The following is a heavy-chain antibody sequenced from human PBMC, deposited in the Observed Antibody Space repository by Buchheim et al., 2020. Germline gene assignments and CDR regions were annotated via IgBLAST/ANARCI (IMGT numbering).Heavy chain of an antibody. V-gene: IGHV3-7*01. CDR1: GFTFSNYW. Sequence: EVQLVESGGGLVQPGGSLRLSCAASGFTFSNYWMSWVRQAPGKGLEWVANIKQDGSDKYYVDSVKGRFTISRDNSKNSLYLQMNSLRAEDTAVYYCARDYDLWSGHDYWGQGTL. CDR2: IKQDGSDK. CDR3: ARDYDLWSGHDY. J-gene: IGHJ4*02. D-gene: IGHD3-3*01.